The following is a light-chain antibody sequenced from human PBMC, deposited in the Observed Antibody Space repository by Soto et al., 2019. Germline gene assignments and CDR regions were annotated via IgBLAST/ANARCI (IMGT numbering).Light chain of an antibody. CDR1: SSNIGAGYD. Sequence: QAVVTQPPSVSGAPGQRVTISCTGSSSNIGAGYDVHWYQQLPGTAPKLLIYGNSNRPSGVPDRFSGSKSGTSASLAITGLQAEDEADYYGQSYDSSLSGLVFGGGTKLTVL. V-gene: IGLV1-40*01. CDR3: QSYDSSLSGLV. J-gene: IGLJ2*01. CDR2: GNS.